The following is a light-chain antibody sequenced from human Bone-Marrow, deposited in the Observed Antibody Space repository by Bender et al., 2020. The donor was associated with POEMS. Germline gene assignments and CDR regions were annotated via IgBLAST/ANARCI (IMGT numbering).Light chain of an antibody. CDR2: RNN. J-gene: IGLJ7*01. CDR3: AAWDDSLSGPHPV. Sequence: QSVLTQPPSASGTPGQRVTISCSGSSSDIGNNYVYWYQQFPGTAPKLLIYRNNQRPSGVPDRFSGSKSGTSASLAISGLRSEDEADYYCAAWDDSLSGPHPVFGGGTQLTVL. V-gene: IGLV1-47*01. CDR1: SSDIGNNY.